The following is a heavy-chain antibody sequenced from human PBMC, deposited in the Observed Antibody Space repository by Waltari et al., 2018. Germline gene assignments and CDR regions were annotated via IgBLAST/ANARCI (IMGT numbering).Heavy chain of an antibody. CDR1: GSTFSAHY. Sequence: EGQLVESGGGLVQTGGSMRLSCTASGSTFSAHYMDWGRQAPGKGLEWIGQIKSKAANYFTSYAASVKGRFTISRDDSKNSLYLQMNDLKTEDTARYYCADVGITATDSWGPGTVVTVSS. V-gene: IGHV3-72*01. CDR3: ADVGITATDS. D-gene: IGHD1-26*01. J-gene: IGHJ4*02. CDR2: IKSKAANYFT.